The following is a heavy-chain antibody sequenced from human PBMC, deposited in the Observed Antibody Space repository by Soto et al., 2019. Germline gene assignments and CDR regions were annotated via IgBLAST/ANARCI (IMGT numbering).Heavy chain of an antibody. J-gene: IGHJ3*02. D-gene: IGHD3-3*01. V-gene: IGHV4-31*03. Sequence: SETLSLTCTVSGGSISSGGYYWSWIRQHPGKGLEWIGYIYYSGSTYYNPSLKSRVTISVDTSKNQFSLKLSSVTAADTAVYYCAREITIFGPPTLGAFDIWGQGTMVTVSS. CDR2: IYYSGST. CDR1: GGSISSGGYY. CDR3: AREITIFGPPTLGAFDI.